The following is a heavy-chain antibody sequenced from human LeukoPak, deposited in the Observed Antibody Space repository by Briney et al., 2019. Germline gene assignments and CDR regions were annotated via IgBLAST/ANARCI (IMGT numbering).Heavy chain of an antibody. CDR1: GGSFSGYY. CDR3: ARGRIAAAGIWFDP. Sequence: PSETLCLTCAVYGGSFSGYYWSWIRQPPGKGLEWIGEINHSGSTNYNPSLKSRVTISVDTSKNQFSLKLSSVTAADTAVYYCARGRIAAAGIWFDPWGQGTLVTVSS. V-gene: IGHV4-34*01. CDR2: INHSGST. D-gene: IGHD6-13*01. J-gene: IGHJ5*02.